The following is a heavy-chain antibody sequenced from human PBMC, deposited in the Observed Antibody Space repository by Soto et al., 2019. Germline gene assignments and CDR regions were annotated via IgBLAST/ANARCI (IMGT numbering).Heavy chain of an antibody. CDR1: GCSISSYY. CDR3: ARLYPFYDLLTGSQLYAFDI. CDR2: IYYSGST. Sequence: SETLSLTCTFSGCSISSYYWSWIRQPPGKGLEWIGYIYYSGSTNFSPSLKSRVTISIDTSKEQFSLKLSSVTAADTAVYYCARLYPFYDLLTGSQLYAFDIWGQGTMVTV. D-gene: IGHD3-9*01. J-gene: IGHJ3*02. V-gene: IGHV4-59*01.